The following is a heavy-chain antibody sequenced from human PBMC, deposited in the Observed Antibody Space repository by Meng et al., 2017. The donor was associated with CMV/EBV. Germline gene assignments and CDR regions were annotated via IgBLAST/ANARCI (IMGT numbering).Heavy chain of an antibody. J-gene: IGHJ6*02. V-gene: IGHV3-43*01. D-gene: IGHD7-27*01. CDR3: AKDMGNPRGYYYGMDV. CDR2: ISWDGGST. Sequence: ASLKISCAASGFTFDDYTMHWVRQAPGKGLEWVSLISWDGGSTYYADSVKGRFTISRENSKNSLYLQMNSLRTEDTALYYCAKDMGNPRGYYYGMDVWGQGTTVTVSS. CDR1: GFTFDDYT.